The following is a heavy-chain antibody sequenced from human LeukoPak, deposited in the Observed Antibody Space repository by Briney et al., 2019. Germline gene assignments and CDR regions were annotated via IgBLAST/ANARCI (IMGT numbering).Heavy chain of an antibody. D-gene: IGHD4-17*01. Sequence: SETLSLTCTVSGGSISSYYWSWIRQPPGKGLEWIGYIYYSGSTNYNPSLKSRVTISVDTSKNQFSLKLSSVTAADTAVYYCARDRSSMTTVTTLWGQGTLVTVSS. CDR2: IYYSGST. CDR3: ARDRSSMTTVTTL. CDR1: GGSISSYY. V-gene: IGHV4-59*01. J-gene: IGHJ4*02.